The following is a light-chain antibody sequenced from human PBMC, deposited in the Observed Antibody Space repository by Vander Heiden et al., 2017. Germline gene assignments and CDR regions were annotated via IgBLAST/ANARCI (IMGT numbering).Light chain of an antibody. V-gene: IGLV3-21*03. CDR1: NIGSKS. J-gene: IGLJ1*01. CDR2: DDS. CDR3: QVWDSSSDHPGYV. Sequence: SYVLTQPPPVPVAPGKTARITCGGNNIGSKSVHWYQQKPGQAPVLVVYDDSDRPAGIPERFSGSNSGNTATLTISRVEAGDEADYYCQVWDSSSDHPGYVFGTGTKVTVL.